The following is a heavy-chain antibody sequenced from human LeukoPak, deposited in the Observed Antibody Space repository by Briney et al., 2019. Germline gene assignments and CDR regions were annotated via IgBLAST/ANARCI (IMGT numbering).Heavy chain of an antibody. V-gene: IGHV3-30*04. J-gene: IGHJ6*02. CDR2: ISYDGSNK. CDR3: ARDEQWLAFYYYYYGMDV. Sequence: PGRSLRLSCAASGFTFSSYAMHWVRQAPGKGLEWVAVISYDGSNKYYADSVKGRFTISRDDSKNTLYLQMNSLRAEDTAVYYCARDEQWLAFYYYYYGMDVWGQGTTVTVSS. D-gene: IGHD6-19*01. CDR1: GFTFSSYA.